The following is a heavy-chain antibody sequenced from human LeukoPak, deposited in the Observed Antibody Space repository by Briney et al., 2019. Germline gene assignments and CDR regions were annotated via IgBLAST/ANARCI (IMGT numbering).Heavy chain of an antibody. D-gene: IGHD2-15*01. CDR3: ARVLGVGYCSGGSCYPNFDY. CDR2: ISAYNGNT. V-gene: IGHV1-18*01. CDR1: GYTFTSYG. J-gene: IGHJ4*02. Sequence: RASVKVSCKASGYTFTSYGISWVRQAPGQGLEWMGWISAYNGNTNYAQKLQGRVTMTTDTSTSTAYMELRSLRSDDTAVYYCARVLGVGYCSGGSCYPNFDYWGQGTLVTVSS.